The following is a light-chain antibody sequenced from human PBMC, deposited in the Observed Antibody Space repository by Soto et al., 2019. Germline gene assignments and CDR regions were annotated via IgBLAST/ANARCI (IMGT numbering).Light chain of an antibody. CDR3: QQSYSTPLT. CDR2: AAS. Sequence: DIQMTQSACAVSASVGDRVTITCRASQSISSYLNWYQQKPGKAPKLLIYAASSLQSGVPSRFSGSGSGTDFTLTISSLQPEDFATYYCQQSYSTPLTFGGGTKVDIK. V-gene: IGKV1-39*01. CDR1: QSISSY. J-gene: IGKJ4*01.